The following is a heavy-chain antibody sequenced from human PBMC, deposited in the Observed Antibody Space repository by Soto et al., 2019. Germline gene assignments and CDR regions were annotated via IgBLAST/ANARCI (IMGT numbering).Heavy chain of an antibody. CDR3: ARNSLTGYYNYYYSMDV. CDR1: GYSFSSNC. D-gene: IGHD3-9*01. J-gene: IGHJ6*02. Sequence: HGESLKISCNSSGYSFSSNCIAWVRLMPWKGLEWMGSIYPDDSDTKYSPSFQGQVTISADKSISAAYLQWSSLKASDTAIYYCARNSLTGYYNYYYSMDVWGQGTKVTVSS. V-gene: IGHV5-51*01. CDR2: IYPDDSDT.